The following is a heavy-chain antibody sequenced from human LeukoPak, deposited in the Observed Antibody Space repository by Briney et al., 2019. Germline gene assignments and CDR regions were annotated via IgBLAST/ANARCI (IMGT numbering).Heavy chain of an antibody. V-gene: IGHV3-30*04. CDR1: GFTFSTYA. J-gene: IGHJ4*02. CDR2: ISSDGTNQ. D-gene: IGHD2-2*01. CDR3: ASRYFCSSTTYSYGLGY. Sequence: PGRSLRLSCAASGFTFSTYAIHWVRQAQGKGLEWVAIISSDGTNQHYGDSVKGRFTISRDNSRNTLYLQMNSLRADDTAMYYCASRYFCSSTTYSYGLGYWGQRTLVTVSS.